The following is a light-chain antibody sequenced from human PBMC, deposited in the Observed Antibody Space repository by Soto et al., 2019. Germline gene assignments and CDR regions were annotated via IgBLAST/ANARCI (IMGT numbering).Light chain of an antibody. J-gene: IGLJ1*01. CDR3: SSYTSSSIDYV. V-gene: IGLV2-14*01. CDR1: SSDVGGYNH. Sequence: QSALTQPASVSGSPGQSITISCTGTSSDVGGYNHVSWYQQHPDKAPKLMIYEVSNRPSGVSNRFSGSKSGNTASLTISGLQAEDEADYYCSSYTSSSIDYVFGTGTKLTVL. CDR2: EVS.